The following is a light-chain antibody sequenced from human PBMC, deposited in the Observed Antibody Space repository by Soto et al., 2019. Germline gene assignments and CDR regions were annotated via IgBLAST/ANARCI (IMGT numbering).Light chain of an antibody. Sequence: QSVLTQPASVSGSPGQSITISCTGTSSDVGGYNYVSWYQQHPGKAPKLMIYDVSNRPSGVSNRFSGSKSGNTASLTISGLQADDDSYYYCSSYTSSITLVFGTGPKVTVL. V-gene: IGLV2-14*01. CDR1: SSDVGGYNY. CDR2: DVS. CDR3: SSYTSSITLV. J-gene: IGLJ1*01.